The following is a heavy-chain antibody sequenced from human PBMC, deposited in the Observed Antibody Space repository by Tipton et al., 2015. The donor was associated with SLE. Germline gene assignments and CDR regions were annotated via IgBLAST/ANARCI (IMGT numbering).Heavy chain of an antibody. CDR2: INHSGST. V-gene: IGHV4-34*09. CDR3: ARGGYDSSGYYSDY. CDR1: GGSFSGYY. D-gene: IGHD3-22*01. J-gene: IGHJ4*02. Sequence: TLSLTCAVHGGSFSGYYWSWFRQPPGKGLEWIGVINHSGSTNDNPPLKSRVTISVDTSKNQFPLKLSSVTAAATAVYYCARGGYDSSGYYSDYWGQGTLVTVSS.